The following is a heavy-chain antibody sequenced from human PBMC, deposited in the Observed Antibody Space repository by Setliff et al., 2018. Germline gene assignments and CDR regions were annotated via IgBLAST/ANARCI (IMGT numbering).Heavy chain of an antibody. D-gene: IGHD6-19*01. Sequence: SETLSLTCTVSGGSISSYYWSWIRQPPGKGLEWIGSIHSGTTYYNPSLKSRVTISVDTSKNQFSLKLSSVTAADTAVYYCARVGDHQTYSSGWYLDYWGQGTLVTVSS. CDR1: GGSISSYY. CDR2: IHSGTT. CDR3: ARVGDHQTYSSGWYLDY. V-gene: IGHV4-38-2*02. J-gene: IGHJ4*02.